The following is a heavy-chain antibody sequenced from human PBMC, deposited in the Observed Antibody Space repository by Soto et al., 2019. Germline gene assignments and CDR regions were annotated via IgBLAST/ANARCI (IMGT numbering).Heavy chain of an antibody. Sequence: GGSLRLSCAASGFTFSSYAMSWVRQALGKGLEWVSAISGSGGSTYYADSVKGRFTISRDNSKNTVYLQMNSLRAEDTAVYYCAKEALGVVVPAVSYYFDYWGQGTLVTVSS. D-gene: IGHD2-2*01. CDR2: ISGSGGST. CDR1: GFTFSSYA. V-gene: IGHV3-23*01. J-gene: IGHJ4*02. CDR3: AKEALGVVVPAVSYYFDY.